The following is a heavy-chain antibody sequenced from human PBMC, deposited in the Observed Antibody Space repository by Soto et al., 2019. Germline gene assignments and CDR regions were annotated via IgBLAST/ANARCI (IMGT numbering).Heavy chain of an antibody. CDR3: GREQWGIGYYVDWFDP. J-gene: IGHJ5*02. CDR2: IIPIFGTA. D-gene: IGHD3-10*02. Sequence: SVKVSCKASGGTFSSYAIRWVRQAPGQGLEWMGGIIPIFGTANYAQKFQGRVTITADESTSTAYMVLSSLRSEDTAIYYCGREQWGIGYYVDWFDPWGKGTLVTV. CDR1: GGTFSSYA. V-gene: IGHV1-69*13.